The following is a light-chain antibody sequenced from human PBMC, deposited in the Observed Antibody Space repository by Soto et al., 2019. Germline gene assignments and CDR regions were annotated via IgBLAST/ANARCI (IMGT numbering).Light chain of an antibody. J-gene: IGLJ3*02. CDR3: SSYAGSYTRV. CDR2: EVS. Sequence: QSVLTQPASVSGSPGQSITISCTGTSSDVGAYNYVSWYQQHPGKAPKLMIFEVSDRPSGVPDRFSGSKSGNTASLTISGIQAEDEADYYCSSYAGSYTRVFGGGTKLTVL. V-gene: IGLV2-14*01. CDR1: SSDVGAYNY.